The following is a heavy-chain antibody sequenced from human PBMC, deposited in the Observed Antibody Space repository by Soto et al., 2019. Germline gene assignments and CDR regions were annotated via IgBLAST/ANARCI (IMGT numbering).Heavy chain of an antibody. J-gene: IGHJ4*02. V-gene: IGHV3-23*01. CDR2: ISGSGAST. CDR1: GVTLSKYA. D-gene: IGHD3-10*01. CDR3: TKDSGSYIAEPADY. Sequence: TGGSLRLSCAASGVTLSKYAMSWVRQAPGKGLERVPAISGSGASTYYADSVKGRFTISRDNSKSSLYLLMNSLRAEDTAVYYCTKDSGSYIAEPADYWGQGTLVTVSS.